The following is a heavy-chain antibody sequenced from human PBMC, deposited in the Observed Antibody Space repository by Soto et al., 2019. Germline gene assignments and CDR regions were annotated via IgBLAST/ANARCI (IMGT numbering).Heavy chain of an antibody. Sequence: LVQSGPDVKKPGTSVKVSCKTSGFTFGSSAVQWVRQVRGQRLEWLGWIVVASGYSNVAQKFQDRVSLTRDLYTNTAFMELSSLTSEDSAMYYCAADVIGVAGDFDHWGQGTLVSVSS. CDR1: GFTFGSSA. J-gene: IGHJ4*02. V-gene: IGHV1-58*01. CDR2: IVVASGYS. D-gene: IGHD6-19*01. CDR3: AADVIGVAGDFDH.